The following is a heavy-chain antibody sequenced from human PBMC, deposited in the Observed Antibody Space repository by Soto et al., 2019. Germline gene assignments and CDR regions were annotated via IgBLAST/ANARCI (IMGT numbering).Heavy chain of an antibody. Sequence: QVHLVQSGAEVKRPGSSVKVSCKASGGTFTSNSVNWVRQAPGQGLEWMGRVIPILEMTNYAQKFQGRVTITADTSTGTVYMELNSLRSEDTAIYYCATERRSDLQVGLFDSWGQGTLVTVSA. CDR3: ATERRSDLQVGLFDS. CDR2: VIPILEMT. J-gene: IGHJ4*02. V-gene: IGHV1-69*02. CDR1: GGTFTSNS. D-gene: IGHD3-10*01.